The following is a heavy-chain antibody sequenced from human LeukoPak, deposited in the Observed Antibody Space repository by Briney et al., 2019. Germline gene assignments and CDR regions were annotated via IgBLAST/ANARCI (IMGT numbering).Heavy chain of an antibody. D-gene: IGHD1-26*01. CDR3: ASSRVVGATTYNY. CDR2: IYYSGST. V-gene: IGHV4-59*01. Sequence: SETLSLTCTVPGGSISSYYWSWIRQPPGKGLEWIGYIYYSGSTIYNPSLKSRVTISVDTSKNQFSLKLSSVTAADTAVYYCASSRVVGATTYNYWGQGTLVTVSS. J-gene: IGHJ4*02. CDR1: GGSISSYY.